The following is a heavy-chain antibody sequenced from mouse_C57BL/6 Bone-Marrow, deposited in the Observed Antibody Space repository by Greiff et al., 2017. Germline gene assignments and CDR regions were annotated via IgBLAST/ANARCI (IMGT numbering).Heavy chain of an antibody. V-gene: IGHV1-61*01. CDR2: IYPADSET. CDR3: AVITTGLDY. CDR1: GYTFTSYW. D-gene: IGHD1-1*01. Sequence: QVQLKQPGAELVRPGSSVKLSCKASGYTFTSYWMDWVKQRPGQGLEWIGNIYPADSETHYNQKCKEKATLTVDKSSSTSYMQLSSLASEDSAVYYCAVITTGLDYWGQGTTLTVSS. J-gene: IGHJ2*01.